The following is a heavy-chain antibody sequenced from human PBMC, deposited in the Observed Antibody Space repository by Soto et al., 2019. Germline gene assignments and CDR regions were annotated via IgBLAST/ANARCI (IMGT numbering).Heavy chain of an antibody. Sequence: SGKVSCKASGGTFSSYAISWVRQAPGQGLEWMGGIIPIFGTANYAQKFQGRVTITADESTSTAYMELSSLRSEDTAVYYCARGARTTYYYDSSGYYSVDYWGQGTLVTVSS. CDR2: IIPIFGTA. J-gene: IGHJ4*02. V-gene: IGHV1-69*13. CDR1: GGTFSSYA. CDR3: ARGARTTYYYDSSGYYSVDY. D-gene: IGHD3-22*01.